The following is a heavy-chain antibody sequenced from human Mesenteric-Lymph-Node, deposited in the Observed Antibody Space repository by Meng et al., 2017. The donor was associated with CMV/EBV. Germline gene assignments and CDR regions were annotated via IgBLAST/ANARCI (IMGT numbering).Heavy chain of an antibody. V-gene: IGHV3-53*01. CDR3: ARINWAVQYHWFDP. D-gene: IGHD2-2*01. Sequence: GGSLRLSCAASGFTVNNNYMTWVRQAPGKGLEWVSSVYSGGSTYYADSVKGRFTISRDNSKNTLFLQMNSLRAEDTAVYYCARINWAVQYHWFDPWGQGALVTVSS. J-gene: IGHJ5*02. CDR2: VYSGGST. CDR1: GFTVNNNY.